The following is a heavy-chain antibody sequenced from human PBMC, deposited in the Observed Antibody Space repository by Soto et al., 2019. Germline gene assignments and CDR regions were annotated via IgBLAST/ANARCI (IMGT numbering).Heavy chain of an antibody. V-gene: IGHV3-48*02. Sequence: EVQLVESGGGLVQPGGSLRLSCAASGFTFSTYSLTWVRQAPGKGLEWVSYISGRSSAIYYADSVKGRFTISRDNAKNSLYLQMTSLRDEDTVVYYCARCASGGYYNYYDMDVWGQGTTVTVSS. J-gene: IGHJ6*02. CDR3: ARCASGGYYNYYDMDV. CDR1: GFTFSTYS. CDR2: ISGRSSAI. D-gene: IGHD2-15*01.